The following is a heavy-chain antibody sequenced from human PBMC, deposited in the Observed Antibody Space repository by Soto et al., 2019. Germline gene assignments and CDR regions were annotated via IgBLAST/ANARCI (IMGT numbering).Heavy chain of an antibody. D-gene: IGHD4-17*01. CDR2: ISAYNGNT. V-gene: IGHV1-18*01. CDR3: ARGSGEYYDYGDYGGQAFDI. CDR1: GYTFTSYG. Sequence: GASVKVSCEASGYTFTSYGISCVRQAPGQGLEWMGWISAYNGNTNYAQKLQGRVTMTTDTSTSTAYMELRSLRSDDTAVYYCARGSGEYYDYGDYGGQAFDIWGQGTMVTVSS. J-gene: IGHJ3*02.